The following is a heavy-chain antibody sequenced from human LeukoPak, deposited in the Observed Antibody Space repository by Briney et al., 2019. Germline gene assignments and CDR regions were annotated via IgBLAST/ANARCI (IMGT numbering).Heavy chain of an antibody. D-gene: IGHD1-14*01. V-gene: IGHV1-46*01. CDR2: INPSGGST. CDR3: ARGGIRNRHYYFYMDV. Sequence: GASVKVSCKASGYTFTSYYMHWVRQAPGQGLEWMGIINPSGGSTSYAQKFQGRVTMTRDTSTSTVYMELSSLRSEDTAVYYCARGGIRNRHYYFYMDVWGKGATVTVSS. CDR1: GYTFTSYY. J-gene: IGHJ6*03.